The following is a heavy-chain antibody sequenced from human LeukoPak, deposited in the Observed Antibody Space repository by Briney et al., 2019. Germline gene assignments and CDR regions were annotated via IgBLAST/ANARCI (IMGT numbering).Heavy chain of an antibody. Sequence: GRSLRLSCAASGFTFSSYGMHWVRQAPGKGLEWVAVIWYDGSNKYYADSVKGRFTISRDNSKNTLYLQMNSLRAEDTAVYYCVRDGSSGWYWVDYWGQGTLVTVSS. V-gene: IGHV3-33*01. J-gene: IGHJ4*02. D-gene: IGHD6-19*01. CDR2: IWYDGSNK. CDR3: VRDGSSGWYWVDY. CDR1: GFTFSSYG.